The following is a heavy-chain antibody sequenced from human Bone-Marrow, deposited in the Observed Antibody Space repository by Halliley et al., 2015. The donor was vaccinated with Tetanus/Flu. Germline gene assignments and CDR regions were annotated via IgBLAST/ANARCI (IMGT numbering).Heavy chain of an antibody. J-gene: IGHJ3*01. CDR2: ISGKGADS. V-gene: IGHV3-23*01. D-gene: IGHD3-9*01. Sequence: ISGKGADSKYGDSVKGRFTISRDNSRNTLFLQILSLRAEDTALYYCARDRGHGFDWYVVDGAFDVWGQGTLVTVSA. CDR3: ARDRGHGFDWYVVDGAFDV.